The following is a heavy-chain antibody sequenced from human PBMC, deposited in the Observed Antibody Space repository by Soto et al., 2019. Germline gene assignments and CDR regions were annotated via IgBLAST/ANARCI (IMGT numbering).Heavy chain of an antibody. V-gene: IGHV1-46*01. D-gene: IGHD4-17*01. J-gene: IGHJ3*02. CDR3: ARDRDHDDADYGGAFDI. Sequence: ASVKVSCKPSGYVFTSYYLQSVRQAPGQGLEWMGTLSPSGSTTSYAQKFQGRVTMTSDTSTSTVYMELSSLTSEDTAVYYCARDRDHDDADYGGAFDIWGRGTKVTVS. CDR1: GYVFTSYY. CDR2: LSPSGSTT.